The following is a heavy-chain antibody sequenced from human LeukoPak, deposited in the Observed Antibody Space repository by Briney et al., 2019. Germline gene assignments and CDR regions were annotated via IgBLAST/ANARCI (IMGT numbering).Heavy chain of an antibody. D-gene: IGHD2-8*01. CDR2: INPNSGGT. V-gene: IGHV1-2*02. J-gene: IGHJ4*02. Sequence: ASVKVSCKASGYTFTGYYMHWVRQAPGQGLEWMGWINPNSGGTNYAQKFQGRVTMTRDTSISTAYMELSRLRSDDTAVYYCARDSVDIVLMVYAMDFDYWDQGTLVTVSS. CDR1: GYTFTGYY. CDR3: ARDSVDIVLMVYAMDFDY.